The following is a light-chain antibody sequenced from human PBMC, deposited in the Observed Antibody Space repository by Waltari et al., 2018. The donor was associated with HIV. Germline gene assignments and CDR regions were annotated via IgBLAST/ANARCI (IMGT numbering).Light chain of an antibody. V-gene: IGLV4-69*01. CDR1: SGHNSYA. Sequence: QLVLTQSPSASASLGASVKLTCTLSSGHNSYAIAWHQQQPEKGPRSLMKLKSDGSHKKGDGIPDRFSGSSSGAERYLTIASLQSEDEADYYCQTWATGIRVFGGGTKLTVL. CDR2: LKSDGSH. J-gene: IGLJ3*02. CDR3: QTWATGIRV.